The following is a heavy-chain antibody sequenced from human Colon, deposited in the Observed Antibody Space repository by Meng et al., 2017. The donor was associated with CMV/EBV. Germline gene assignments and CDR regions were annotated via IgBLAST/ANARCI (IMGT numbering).Heavy chain of an antibody. CDR3: ARYYFSGSYFGDY. CDR2: IYSDGRT. V-gene: IGHV3-53*01. D-gene: IGHD3-10*01. Sequence: GESLKISCAASGLTVSSNYMTWVRLAPGKGLEWVSIIYSDGRTYYADSVQGRFTISRDTYNNMVYLQMNSLRAEDTAVHYCARYYFSGSYFGDYWGQGTLVTVSS. J-gene: IGHJ4*02. CDR1: GLTVSSNY.